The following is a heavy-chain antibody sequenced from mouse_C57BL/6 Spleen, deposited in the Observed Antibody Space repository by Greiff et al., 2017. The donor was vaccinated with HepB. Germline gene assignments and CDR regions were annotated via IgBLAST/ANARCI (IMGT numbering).Heavy chain of an antibody. Sequence: EVKLMESGGGLVQPGGSLSLSCAASGFTFTDYYMSWVRQPPGKALEWLGFIRTKANGYTTEYSASVKGRFTISRDNSQSILYLQMNALRAEDSANYYCARRITTVVAMDYWGQGTTLTVSS. CDR2: IRTKANGYTT. D-gene: IGHD1-1*01. J-gene: IGHJ2*01. V-gene: IGHV7-3*01. CDR1: GFTFTDYY. CDR3: ARRITTVVAMDY.